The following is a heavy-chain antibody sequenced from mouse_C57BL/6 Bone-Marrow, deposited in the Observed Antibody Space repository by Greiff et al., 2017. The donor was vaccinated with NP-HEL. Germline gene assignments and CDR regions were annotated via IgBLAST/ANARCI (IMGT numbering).Heavy chain of an antibody. CDR2: IDPETGGT. V-gene: IGHV1-15*01. CDR1: GYTFTDYE. CDR3: TRHCGYWYFDV. J-gene: IGHJ1*03. Sequence: QVQLKESGAELVRPGASVTLSCKASGYTFTDYEMHWVKQTPVHGLEWIGAIDPETGGTAYNQKFKGKAILTADKSSSTAYVELRSLTSEDSAVYYCTRHCGYWYFDVWGTGTTVTVSS.